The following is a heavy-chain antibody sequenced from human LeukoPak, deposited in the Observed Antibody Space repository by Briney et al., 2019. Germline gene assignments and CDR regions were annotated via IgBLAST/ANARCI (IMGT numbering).Heavy chain of an antibody. Sequence: SETLSLTCAVSGVSISSGGYSWSWIRQPPGKGLEWIGYIYHSGSTYYNPSLKSRVTISVDRSKNQFSLKLSSVTAADTAVYYCARFQQLFPPYFDYWGQGTLVTVSS. CDR1: GVSISSGGYS. CDR2: IYHSGST. CDR3: ARFQQLFPPYFDY. D-gene: IGHD2-21*01. J-gene: IGHJ4*02. V-gene: IGHV4-30-2*01.